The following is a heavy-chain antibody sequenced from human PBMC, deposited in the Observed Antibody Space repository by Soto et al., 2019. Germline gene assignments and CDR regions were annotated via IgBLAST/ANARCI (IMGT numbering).Heavy chain of an antibody. CDR1: GYTXTSYG. V-gene: IGHV1-18*04. D-gene: IGHD1-26*01. J-gene: IGHJ4*02. CDR3: ARDNMGVVGAPYYFDY. CDR2: ISAYNGNT. Sequence: SXKVSCKASGYTXTSYGISLVRQAPGQGLEWMGWISAYNGNTNYAQKLKGRVTMTTDTSTSTAYMELRSLRSDDTAVYYCARDNMGVVGAPYYFDYWGQGTLVTVSS.